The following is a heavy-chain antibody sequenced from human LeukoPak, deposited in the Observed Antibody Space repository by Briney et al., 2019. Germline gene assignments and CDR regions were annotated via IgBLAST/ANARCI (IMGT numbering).Heavy chain of an antibody. D-gene: IGHD4-17*01. CDR2: ISDGGGNR. J-gene: IGHJ4*02. CDR1: GFTFNIYP. Sequence: GGSLRLSCAASGFTFNIYPMTWVRQAPGRGLAWVAAISDGGGNRYYSDSVKGRFTISRDNSKNTLYLQMSSLRAEDTAIYYCAQTTSLNYWGQGNLVTVSS. V-gene: IGHV3-23*01. CDR3: AQTTSLNY.